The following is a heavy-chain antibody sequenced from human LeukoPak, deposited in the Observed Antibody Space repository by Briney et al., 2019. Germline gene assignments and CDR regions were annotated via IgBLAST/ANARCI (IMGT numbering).Heavy chain of an antibody. V-gene: IGHV4-59*01. J-gene: IGHJ4*02. CDR2: IYYTGST. D-gene: IGHD3-22*01. CDR1: GGSIRSYY. Sequence: SETLSLTCTVSGGSIRSYYWSWIRQPPGKGLEGIGYIYYTGSTKYNSSLKSRVTISVDTSKNQFSLKLSSVTAADTAVYYCARVAPSQWLLLPNYFDYWGQETLVTVSS. CDR3: ARVAPSQWLLLPNYFDY.